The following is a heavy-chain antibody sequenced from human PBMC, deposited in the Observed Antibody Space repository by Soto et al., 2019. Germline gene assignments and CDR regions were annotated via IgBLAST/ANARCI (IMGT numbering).Heavy chain of an antibody. CDR2: IYYSGNT. V-gene: IGHV4-39*01. CDR1: GGSISSSSYY. CDR3: ARHLDTYYYHFSGGLDS. J-gene: IGHJ5*01. D-gene: IGHD3-22*01. Sequence: QLHLQESGPGLVKPSETLSLTCTVSGGSISSSSYYWAWVRQPPGKGLEWIGSIYYSGNTFYNPSLKSRVTISVDTSKNRFSLKLSSVTAADTAVYYCARHLDTYYYHFSGGLDSWGQGTLVTVSS.